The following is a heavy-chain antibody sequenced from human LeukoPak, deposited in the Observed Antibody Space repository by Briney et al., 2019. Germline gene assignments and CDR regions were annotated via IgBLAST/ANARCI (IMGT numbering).Heavy chain of an antibody. D-gene: IGHD2-2*01. V-gene: IGHV1-18*01. J-gene: IGHJ4*02. CDR1: GGTFTNYA. CDR3: VRDAREVIPAATNRANFDY. Sequence: ASVTVSCKASGGTFTNYAISWVRQAPGQGLEWMGWISAYNCNTNNAHNFQGRVTLTTNTFTSTTSMYLSNLRPDDTAGCYLVRDAREVIPAATNRANFDYWGQATLVTVSS. CDR2: ISAYNCNT.